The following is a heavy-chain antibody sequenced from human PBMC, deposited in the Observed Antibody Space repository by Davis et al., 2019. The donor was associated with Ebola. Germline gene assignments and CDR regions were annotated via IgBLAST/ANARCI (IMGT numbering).Heavy chain of an antibody. Sequence: PGGSLRLSCTASGLTFSSYGMHWVRQAPGQGLAWVSSISGSGGTTSYADSVKGRFTISRDNSKNTVYLQMNSLSAEDTAVYYCVKGIGGWSDGMDYWGQGTLVTVSS. CDR2: ISGSGGTT. V-gene: IGHV3-23*01. CDR1: GLTFSSYG. J-gene: IGHJ4*02. CDR3: VKGIGGWSDGMDY. D-gene: IGHD2-15*01.